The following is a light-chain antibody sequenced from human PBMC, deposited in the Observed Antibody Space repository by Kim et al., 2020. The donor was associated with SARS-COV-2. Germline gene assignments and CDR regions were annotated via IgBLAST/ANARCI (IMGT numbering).Light chain of an antibody. Sequence: VSPGQTASITCSGDKLGDKYACWYQQKPGQSPVLVIYQDSKRPSGIPDRFSGSNSGNTATLTISGTQAMDEADYDCQAWDSSTAVFGGGTQLTFL. CDR3: QAWDSSTAV. CDR1: KLGDKY. V-gene: IGLV3-1*01. J-gene: IGLJ3*02. CDR2: QDS.